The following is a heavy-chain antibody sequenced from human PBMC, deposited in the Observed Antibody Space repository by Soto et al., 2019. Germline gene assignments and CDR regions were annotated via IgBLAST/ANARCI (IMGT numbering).Heavy chain of an antibody. CDR3: ARGPRSGFCSGGTCHYFDY. CDR2: SSAYGGVA. V-gene: IGHV1-18*01. J-gene: IGHJ4*02. Sequence: QLEQPGGEVKKTGASVKVSCKASGYAFTSYGITWVRQAPGQGLEWMGWSSAYGGVAKYALKYQDRVTMTTDTSTSTAYMELRSLTSDDTAIYCRARGPRSGFCSGGTCHYFDYWGQGTQVTVSA. D-gene: IGHD2-15*01. CDR1: GYAFTSYG.